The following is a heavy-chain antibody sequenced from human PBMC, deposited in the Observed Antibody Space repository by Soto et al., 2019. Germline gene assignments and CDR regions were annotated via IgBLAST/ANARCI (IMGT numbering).Heavy chain of an antibody. CDR3: ARGGVTLVRGVTPYNWFDP. CDR1: GDSVSSKSAT. V-gene: IGHV6-1*01. Sequence: SQTLSLTCAISGDSVSSKSATWNWIRQSPSRGLEWLGRTYYRSKWFFDYAVSVKSRITINPDTSKNQFSLHLNSVTPEDTALYYCARGGVTLVRGVTPYNWFDPWSQGTLVTVSS. CDR2: TYYRSKWFF. J-gene: IGHJ5*02. D-gene: IGHD3-10*01.